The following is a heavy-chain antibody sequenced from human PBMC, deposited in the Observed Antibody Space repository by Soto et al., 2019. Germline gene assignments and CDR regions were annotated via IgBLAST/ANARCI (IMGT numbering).Heavy chain of an antibody. J-gene: IGHJ2*01. V-gene: IGHV3-9*01. Sequence: EVQLVESGGGLVQPGRSLRLSCAASGFTFDDYAMHWVRQAPGKGLEWVSGISWNSGSIGYADSVKGRFTISRDNAKNSLCLQMNSLGAEDTALYYCVSAIIEYCSGGSCYPSSPTSVRYFDLWGRGALVTVSS. CDR1: GFTFDDYA. CDR2: ISWNSGSI. D-gene: IGHD2-15*01. CDR3: VSAIIEYCSGGSCYPSSPTSVRYFDL.